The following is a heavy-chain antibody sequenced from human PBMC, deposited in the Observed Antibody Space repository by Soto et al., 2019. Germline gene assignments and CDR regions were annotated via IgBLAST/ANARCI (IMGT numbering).Heavy chain of an antibody. CDR2: IVLMLGTP. V-gene: IGHV1-69*01. J-gene: IGHJ6*02. CDR3: ARNGTYSSSLSQYSGMDV. CDR1: GGTFDNFI. Sequence: QVQLVQSGAEVKEPGSSVRVSCKASGGTFDNFIMNWVRQTPGQGLEWMGRIVLMLGTPTYAEKFKGRVTISATGSTSTMYMEVTSLRSEDTAIYYCARNGTYSSSLSQYSGMDVWGQGTTVTVSS. D-gene: IGHD1-26*01.